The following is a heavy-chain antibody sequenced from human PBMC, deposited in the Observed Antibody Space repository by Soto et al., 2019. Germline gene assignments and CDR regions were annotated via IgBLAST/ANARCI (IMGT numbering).Heavy chain of an antibody. CDR3: VREAYIGYGHAIDH. D-gene: IGHD5-12*01. CDR2: NYHSGTT. Sequence: QVQLKESGPGLVNPSETLSLTCAVSGVTISTYYWSWIRQPPGKGLEWIGYNYHSGTTNYNPSLKSRVTISVDTSKNQCSLRLTSVTAADTAIYYCVREAYIGYGHAIDHWGQGMLVTVSS. J-gene: IGHJ4*02. V-gene: IGHV4-59*01. CDR1: GVTISTYY.